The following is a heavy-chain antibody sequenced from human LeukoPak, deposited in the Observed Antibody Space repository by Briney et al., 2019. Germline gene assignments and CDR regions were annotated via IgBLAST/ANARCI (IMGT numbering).Heavy chain of an antibody. Sequence: GGSLRLSCAASGFTFSSYAMSWVRQAPGKGLEWVSVISGSGGSTYYADSVKGRFTISRDNSKNTLYLQMNSLRAEDTAVYYCVKAGSFGWFNYFDYWGQGTLVTVSS. D-gene: IGHD6-19*01. CDR2: ISGSGGST. CDR1: GFTFSSYA. J-gene: IGHJ4*02. V-gene: IGHV3-23*01. CDR3: VKAGSFGWFNYFDY.